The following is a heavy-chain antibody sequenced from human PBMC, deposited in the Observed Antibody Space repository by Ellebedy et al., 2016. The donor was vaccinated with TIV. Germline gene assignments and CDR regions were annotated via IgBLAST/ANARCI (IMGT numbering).Heavy chain of an antibody. J-gene: IGHJ4*02. CDR3: VHMTTVAPSGDY. V-gene: IGHV3-23*01. CDR1: GFIFGDHA. CDR2: ISVGGGST. Sequence: GGSLRLXXAASGFIFGDHAMSWVRQAPGKGLEWVSGISVGGGSTYYADSVKGRFSISRDNSRNTVSLQINSLRPEDTDVYYCVHMTTVAPSGDYWGQGAQVTVSS. D-gene: IGHD1-1*01.